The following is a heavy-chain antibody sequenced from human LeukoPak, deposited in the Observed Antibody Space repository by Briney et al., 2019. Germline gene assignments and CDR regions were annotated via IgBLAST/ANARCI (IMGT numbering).Heavy chain of an antibody. Sequence: GESLKISCKGSGYSFTSYWIGWVRQMPGKGLEWMGIIYPGDSDTRYSPSFQGQVTISADKSISTAYLQWSSLKASDTAMYYCARLQEGYCSSTSCYEEGELYYFDYWGQGTLVTVSS. CDR1: GYSFTSYW. V-gene: IGHV5-51*01. D-gene: IGHD2-2*01. CDR2: IYPGDSDT. CDR3: ARLQEGYCSSTSCYEEGELYYFDY. J-gene: IGHJ4*02.